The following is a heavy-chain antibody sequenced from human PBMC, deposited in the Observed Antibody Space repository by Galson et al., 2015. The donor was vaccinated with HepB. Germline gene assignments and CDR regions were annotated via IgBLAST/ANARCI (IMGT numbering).Heavy chain of an antibody. CDR1: GDSVTSNSAV. CDR2: TYFRSKWHN. Sequence: CAISGDSVTSNSAVWNWIRQSPSRGLEWLGRTYFRSKWHNDYGISVKSRISINADTSENKFSLHLRSVTPEDTAVYYCAYGSDVWGQGTMVIVSS. CDR3: AYGSDV. J-gene: IGHJ6*02. V-gene: IGHV6-1*01.